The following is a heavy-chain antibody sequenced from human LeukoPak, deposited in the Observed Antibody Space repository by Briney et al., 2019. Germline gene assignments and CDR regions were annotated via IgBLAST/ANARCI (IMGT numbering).Heavy chain of an antibody. Sequence: GGSLRLSCAASGFTFSTYSMNWVRQAPGKGLECVSSITSSSSIYYADSVKGRFTISRDNSKNKLYLQMNSLRAEDTAVYYCAKDLYTNSWHAFDYWGRGTLVTVSS. D-gene: IGHD6-13*01. J-gene: IGHJ4*02. CDR2: ITSSSSI. CDR3: AKDLYTNSWHAFDY. V-gene: IGHV3-21*04. CDR1: GFTFSTYS.